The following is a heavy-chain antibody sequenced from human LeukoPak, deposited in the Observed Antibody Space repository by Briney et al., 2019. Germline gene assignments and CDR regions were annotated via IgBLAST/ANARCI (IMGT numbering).Heavy chain of an antibody. V-gene: IGHV4-4*07. CDR3: ARAYYYGSGSYLDY. D-gene: IGHD3-10*01. Sequence: SETLSLTCTVSGGSVSSYYWSWIRQPAGKGLEWIGRIYTSGSTNYNPSLKSRVTMSVDTSKNQFSLKLSSVTAADTAVYYCARAYYYGSGSYLDYWGQGTLVTVSS. CDR2: IYTSGST. CDR1: GGSVSSYY. J-gene: IGHJ4*02.